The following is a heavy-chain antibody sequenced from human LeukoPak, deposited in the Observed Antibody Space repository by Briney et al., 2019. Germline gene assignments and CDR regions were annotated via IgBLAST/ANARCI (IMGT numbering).Heavy chain of an antibody. CDR3: ARGRELLRAFDI. Sequence: ATVKVSCKASGYTFTGYYMHWVRQAPGQGLEWMGWINPNSGGTNYAQKFQGRVTMTRDTSISTAYMELSRLRSDDTAVYYCARGRELLRAFDIWGQGTMVTVSS. J-gene: IGHJ3*02. CDR2: INPNSGGT. V-gene: IGHV1-2*02. D-gene: IGHD1-26*01. CDR1: GYTFTGYY.